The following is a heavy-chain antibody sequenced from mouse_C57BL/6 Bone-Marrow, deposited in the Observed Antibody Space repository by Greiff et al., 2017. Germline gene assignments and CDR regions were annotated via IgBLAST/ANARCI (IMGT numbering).Heavy chain of an antibody. CDR3: ARDRRAYYSNWNYFDY. CDR1: GFTFSSYA. J-gene: IGHJ2*01. D-gene: IGHD2-5*01. CDR2: ISDGGSYT. V-gene: IGHV5-4*01. Sequence: DVQLQESGGGLVKPGGSLKLSCAASGFTFSSYAMSWVRQTPEKRLEWVATISDGGSYTYYPDNVKGRFTISRDNAKNNLYLQRSHLKSEDTAMYYCARDRRAYYSNWNYFDYWGQGTTLTVSS.